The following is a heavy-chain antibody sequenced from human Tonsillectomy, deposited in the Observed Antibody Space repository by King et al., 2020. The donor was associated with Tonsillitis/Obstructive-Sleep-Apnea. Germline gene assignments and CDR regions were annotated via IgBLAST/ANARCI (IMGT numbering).Heavy chain of an antibody. V-gene: IGHV3-66*01. CDR3: ARGGAIYGEDY. CDR2: IYSGGNT. J-gene: IGHJ4*02. Sequence: VQLVESGVGLVQPGGSLRLSCAASGFTVSSNYMSWVRQAPGKGREGVSVIYSGGNTYYADSVKGRFTISRDNSKNTLYLQMNSLRAEDTAVYYCARGGAIYGEDYWGQGTLVTVSS. CDR1: GFTVSSNY. D-gene: IGHD4-17*01.